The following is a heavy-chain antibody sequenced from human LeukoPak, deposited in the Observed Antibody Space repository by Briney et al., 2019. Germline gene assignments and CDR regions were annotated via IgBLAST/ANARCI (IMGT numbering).Heavy chain of an antibody. J-gene: IGHJ4*02. Sequence: SETLSLTCTVSGGSISSYYWSWIRQPPGKGLEWIGYIYYSGSTNYNPSLKSRVTISVDTSKNQFSLKLSSVTAADTAVYYCASRKTDNYYDSSGYYLHWGQGTLVTVSS. D-gene: IGHD3-22*01. CDR2: IYYSGST. CDR1: GGSISSYY. CDR3: ASRKTDNYYDSSGYYLH. V-gene: IGHV4-59*08.